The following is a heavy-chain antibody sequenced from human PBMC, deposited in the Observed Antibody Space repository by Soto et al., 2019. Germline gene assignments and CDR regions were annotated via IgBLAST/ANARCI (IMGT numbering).Heavy chain of an antibody. Sequence: SVKVSCKASRVAFSKFIVTWVRQAPGLGLEWVGGIIPIFGTANYAQKFQGRVTIAADESTSTSYMEVNNLRSEDTAVYYCAKVRDSSPMGYYYGMDVWGQGTTVTVSS. CDR2: IIPIFGTA. CDR1: RVAFSKFI. V-gene: IGHV1-69*13. CDR3: AKVRDSSPMGYYYGMDV. J-gene: IGHJ6*02. D-gene: IGHD3-22*01.